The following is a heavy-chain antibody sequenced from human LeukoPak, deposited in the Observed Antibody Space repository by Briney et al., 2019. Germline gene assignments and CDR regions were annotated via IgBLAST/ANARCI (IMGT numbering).Heavy chain of an antibody. V-gene: IGHV1-69*13. J-gene: IGHJ6*02. CDR1: GGTFSSYA. D-gene: IGHD2-2*01. Sequence: ASVTVSCTASGGTFSSYAISWVRQAPGQGLEWMGGIIPIFGTANYAQKFQGRVTITADESTSTAYMELSSLRSEDTAVYYCARFCSSTSCVYYGMDVWGQGTTVTVSS. CDR2: IIPIFGTA. CDR3: ARFCSSTSCVYYGMDV.